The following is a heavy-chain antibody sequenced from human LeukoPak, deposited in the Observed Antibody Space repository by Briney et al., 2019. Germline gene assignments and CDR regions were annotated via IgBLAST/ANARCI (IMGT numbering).Heavy chain of an antibody. Sequence: SETLSLTCTVSGGSISSSSYYWGWIRQPPGKGLEWIGSIYYSGSTYYNPSLKSRVTISVDTSKNQFSLKLSSVTAADTAVYHCARSLLRFLEWLLPPDAFDIWGQGTMVTVSS. J-gene: IGHJ3*02. V-gene: IGHV4-39*01. D-gene: IGHD3-3*01. CDR1: GGSISSSSYY. CDR3: ARSLLRFLEWLLPPDAFDI. CDR2: IYYSGST.